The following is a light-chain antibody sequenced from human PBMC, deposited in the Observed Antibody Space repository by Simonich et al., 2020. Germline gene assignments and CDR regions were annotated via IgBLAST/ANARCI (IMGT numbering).Light chain of an antibody. CDR2: DVS. J-gene: IGLJ3*02. V-gene: IGLV2-11*01. CDR1: SSDVGGYNY. CDR3: CSYAGSYTFV. Sequence: QSVLTQPRSVSGSPGQSVTISCTGTSSDVGGYNYVSWYQQHPGKAPKIMIYDVSKRPSGVPDRFSVSKSGNTASLTISGLQAEDEADYYCCSYAGSYTFVFGGGTKLTVL.